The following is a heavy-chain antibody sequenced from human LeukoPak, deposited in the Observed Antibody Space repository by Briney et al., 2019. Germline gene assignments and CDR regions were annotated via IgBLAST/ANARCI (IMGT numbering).Heavy chain of an antibody. CDR3: ARATPYDSSGYYYLYYYGMDV. J-gene: IGHJ6*02. D-gene: IGHD3-22*01. CDR2: ISAYNGNT. V-gene: IGHV1-18*01. Sequence: ASVKVSCKASGYTFTSYGISWVRQAPGQWLEWMGWISAYNGNTNYAQKLQGRVTMTTDTSTSTAYMELRSLRSDDTAVYYCARATPYDSSGYYYLYYYGMDVWGQGTTVTVSS. CDR1: GYTFTSYG.